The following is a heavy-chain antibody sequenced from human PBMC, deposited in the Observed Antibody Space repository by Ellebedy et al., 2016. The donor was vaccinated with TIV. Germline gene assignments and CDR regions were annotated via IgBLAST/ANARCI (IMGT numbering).Heavy chain of an antibody. CDR3: ASFRYHYYLGNTIFAY. CDR2: ISHTGSRT. V-gene: IGHV3-23*01. CDR1: GFTFSSYA. D-gene: IGHD3-10*01. J-gene: IGHJ4*02. Sequence: GESLKISCAASGFTFSSYAMSWVRQAPGKGLEWVSTISHTGSRTYYADSVKGRFTISRDNSKDTLFLQMNSLRAEDTAVYYCASFRYHYYLGNTIFAYWGQGALVTVSS.